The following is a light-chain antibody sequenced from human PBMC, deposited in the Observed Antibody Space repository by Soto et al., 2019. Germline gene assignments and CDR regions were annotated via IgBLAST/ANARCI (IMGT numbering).Light chain of an antibody. CDR3: QQRSTWPIT. CDR1: QSVSRY. Sequence: EIVLTQTPATLSLSPGDRATLSCRASQSVSRYLAWYQQKPGQAPRLLIYDASNRATGIPARFSGSGSGTNFTLTISSLEPEDFAVYDCQQRSTWPITFGQGTRLEIK. V-gene: IGKV3-11*01. CDR2: DAS. J-gene: IGKJ5*01.